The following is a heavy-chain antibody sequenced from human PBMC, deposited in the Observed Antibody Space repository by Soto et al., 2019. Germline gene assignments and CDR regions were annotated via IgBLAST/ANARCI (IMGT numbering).Heavy chain of an antibody. V-gene: IGHV4-39*07. J-gene: IGHJ5*02. Sequence: SETLSLTCTVSGGSINTRRYYWGWIRQPPGKGLEWIVTIYSTGSTYYNPSLKSRVTISVDRSKNQFSLKLSSVTAADTAVYYCARVPDRWGQGTLVTVSS. CDR3: ARVPDR. CDR1: GGSINTRRYY. D-gene: IGHD2-2*01. CDR2: IYSTGST.